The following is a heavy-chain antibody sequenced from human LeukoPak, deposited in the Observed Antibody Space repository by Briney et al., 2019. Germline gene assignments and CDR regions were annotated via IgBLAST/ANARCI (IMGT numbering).Heavy chain of an antibody. CDR1: GGSIRSGDYY. Sequence: PSETLSLTCTVSGGSIRSGDYYWSWIRQPPGKGLEWIGYIYYSGSTYYNPSLKSRVTISVDTSKNQFSLKLSSVTAADTAVYYCARIVGAGDAFDIWGQGTMVTVSS. CDR2: IYYSGST. D-gene: IGHD1-26*01. CDR3: ARIVGAGDAFDI. J-gene: IGHJ3*02. V-gene: IGHV4-30-4*08.